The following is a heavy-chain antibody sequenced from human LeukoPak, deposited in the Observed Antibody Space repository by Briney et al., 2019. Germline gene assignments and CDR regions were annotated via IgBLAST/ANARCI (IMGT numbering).Heavy chain of an antibody. CDR3: ARRTPHPRRGLQLLFGSYGMDV. J-gene: IGHJ6*02. Sequence: SETLSLTCTVYGGSFSGYYWSWIRQPPGKGLEWIGEINHSGSTNYNPSLKSRVTISVDTSKNQFSLKLSSVTAADTAVYYCARRTPHPRRGLQLLFGSYGMDVWGQGTTVTVSS. D-gene: IGHD3-3*01. CDR1: GGSFSGYY. CDR2: INHSGST. V-gene: IGHV4-34*01.